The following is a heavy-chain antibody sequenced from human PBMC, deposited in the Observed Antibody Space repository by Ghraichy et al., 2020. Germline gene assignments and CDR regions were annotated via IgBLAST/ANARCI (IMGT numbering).Heavy chain of an antibody. J-gene: IGHJ6*03. CDR3: ARDSSSGQDYYYYYYMDV. D-gene: IGHD6-19*01. Sequence: ASVKVSCKASGYTFTSYAMHWVRQAPGQRLEWMGWINAGNGNTKYSQKFQGRVTITRDTSASTAYMELSSLRSEDTAVYYCARDSSSGQDYYYYYYMDVWGKGTTVTVSS. V-gene: IGHV1-3*01. CDR2: INAGNGNT. CDR1: GYTFTSYA.